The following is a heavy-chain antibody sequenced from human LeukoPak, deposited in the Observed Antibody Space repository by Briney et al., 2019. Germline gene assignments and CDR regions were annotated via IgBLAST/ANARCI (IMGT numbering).Heavy chain of an antibody. D-gene: IGHD3-10*01. CDR2: INWNSGNI. CDR3: AKGGGELGSGSLDY. J-gene: IGHJ4*02. V-gene: IGHV3-9*01. CDR1: GFTFDDYA. Sequence: PGGSLRLSCAASGFTFDDYAMHWVRQAPGKGLEWVSGINWNSGNIDYADSVKGRLTISRDNSKNTLYLQMNSLTTEDTAVYYCAKGGGELGSGSLDYWGQGTLVTVSS.